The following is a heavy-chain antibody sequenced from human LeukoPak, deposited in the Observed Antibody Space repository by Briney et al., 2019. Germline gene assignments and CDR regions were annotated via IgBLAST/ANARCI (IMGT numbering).Heavy chain of an antibody. CDR2: IKQDGSEK. V-gene: IGHV3-7*03. CDR1: GFTFSSYW. Sequence: GGSLRLSCAASGFTFSSYWMSWVRQAPGKGLEWVANIKQDGSEKYYVDSVKGRFTISRDNSKNTLYLQMNSLRAEDTAVYYCAKGPQRMITFGGVIVNLDYWGQGTLVTVSS. J-gene: IGHJ4*02. D-gene: IGHD3-16*02. CDR3: AKGPQRMITFGGVIVNLDY.